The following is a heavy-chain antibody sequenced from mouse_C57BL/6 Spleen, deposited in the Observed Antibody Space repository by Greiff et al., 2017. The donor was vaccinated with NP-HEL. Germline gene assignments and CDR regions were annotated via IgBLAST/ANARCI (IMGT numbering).Heavy chain of an antibody. D-gene: IGHD1-1*01. CDR1: GYTFTDYD. J-gene: IGHJ3*01. CDR3: TTNDYYGSSQFAY. CDR2: IDPETGGT. Sequence: VQLQQSGAELVRPGASVTLSCKASGYTFTDYDMHWVKQTPVHGLEWIGAIDPETGGTAYNQKFKGKAILTADKSSSTAYMELRSLTSEDSAVYYCTTNDYYGSSQFAYWGQGTLVTVSA. V-gene: IGHV1-15*01.